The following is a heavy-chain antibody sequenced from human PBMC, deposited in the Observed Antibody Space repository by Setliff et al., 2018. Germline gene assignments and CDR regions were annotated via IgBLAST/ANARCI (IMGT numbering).Heavy chain of an antibody. D-gene: IGHD4-17*01. CDR3: ARVRNDYPYYIDS. CDR1: GGSFSDYY. Sequence: PSETLSLTCTVYGGSFSDYYWNWIRRPAGKGLEWIGRIYASGRTDYNPSLQSRVSISLDTSQSQFSLRLSSVTAADTALYFCARVRNDYPYYIDSWGQGTLVTVSS. CDR2: IYASGRT. J-gene: IGHJ4*02. V-gene: IGHV4-59*10.